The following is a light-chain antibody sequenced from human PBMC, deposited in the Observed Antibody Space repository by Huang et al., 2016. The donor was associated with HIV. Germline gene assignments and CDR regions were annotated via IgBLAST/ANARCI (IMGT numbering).Light chain of an antibody. Sequence: DIQMTQSPSTLSAFVGDRVTITCRTSHRICSWLAWYQQKPGKAPNLLISKASNLESGVPSRFSGNGSGTEFTLTISGLQPDDLATYYCQQQWTFGQGTKVEI. V-gene: IGKV1-5*03. CDR2: KAS. J-gene: IGKJ1*01. CDR3: QQQWT. CDR1: HRICSW.